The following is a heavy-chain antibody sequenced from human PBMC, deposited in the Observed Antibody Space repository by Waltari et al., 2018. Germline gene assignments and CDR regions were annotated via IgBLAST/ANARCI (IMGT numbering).Heavy chain of an antibody. J-gene: IGHJ3*02. CDR2: IYTSGST. V-gene: IGHV4-4*07. D-gene: IGHD6-6*01. Sequence: QVQLQESGPGLVKPSETLSLTCTVSGGSISSYYWSWIRQPAGKGLEWIGRIYTSGSTNDNPSLKSRVTMSVDTSKNQFSLKLSSVTAADTAVYYCARGTNRSPKDDAFDIWGQGTMVTVSS. CDR1: GGSISSYY. CDR3: ARGTNRSPKDDAFDI.